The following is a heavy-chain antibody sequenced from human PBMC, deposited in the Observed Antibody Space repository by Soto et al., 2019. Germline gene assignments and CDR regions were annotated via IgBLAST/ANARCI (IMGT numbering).Heavy chain of an antibody. D-gene: IGHD6-19*01. CDR3: ASPWLVQDAFDI. Sequence: QVQLVQSGAEVKKPGSSVKVSCKASGGTFSSYAISWVRQAPGQGLEWMGGIIPIFGTANYAQKFQGRVTITADESTNTAYMELSRLRSEDTDVYYCASPWLVQDAFDIWGQGTMVTVSS. J-gene: IGHJ3*02. CDR2: IIPIFGTA. V-gene: IGHV1-69*01. CDR1: GGTFSSYA.